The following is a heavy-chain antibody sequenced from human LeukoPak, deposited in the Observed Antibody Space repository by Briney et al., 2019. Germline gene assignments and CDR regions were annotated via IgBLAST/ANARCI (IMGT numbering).Heavy chain of an antibody. V-gene: IGHV1-8*01. J-gene: IGHJ4*02. CDR1: GYTFTSYD. CDR2: MNPNSGNT. CDR3: ARGLQVGATSDY. Sequence: GASVKVSCKASGYTFTSYDINWVRQATGQGLEWIGWMNPNSGNTGYAQKFQGRVTMTRNTSISTAYMEPSSLRSEDTAVYYCARGLQVGATSDYWGQGTLVTVSS. D-gene: IGHD1-26*01.